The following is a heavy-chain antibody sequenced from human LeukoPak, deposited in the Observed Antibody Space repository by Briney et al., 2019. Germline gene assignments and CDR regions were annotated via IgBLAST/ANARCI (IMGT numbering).Heavy chain of an antibody. J-gene: IGHJ4*02. CDR2: ISTSSAYI. CDR3: ARGECGISSCFDGIFDY. D-gene: IGHD2-2*01. Sequence: GGSLRLSCAASGFTFSSFSMNWVRQAPGKGLEWVSSISTSSAYINYADSVKGRFTISRDNAKNSLYLQMNGLRVEDTAVYYCARGECGISSCFDGIFDYWGQGTLVTVSS. CDR1: GFTFSSFS. V-gene: IGHV3-21*01.